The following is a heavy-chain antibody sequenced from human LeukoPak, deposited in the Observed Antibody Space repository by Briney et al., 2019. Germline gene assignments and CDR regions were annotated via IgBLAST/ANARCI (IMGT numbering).Heavy chain of an antibody. J-gene: IGHJ4*02. CDR1: GFTFSSYG. CDR2: ILYDGSNK. V-gene: IGHV3-30*02. Sequence: GGSLRLSCAASGFTFSSYGMHWVRQAPGKGLEWVAFILYDGSNKYYADSVKGRFTISRDNSKNTLYLQMNSLRAEDTAVYYCAKPTIFGVVTPDYWGQGTLVTVSS. D-gene: IGHD3-3*01. CDR3: AKPTIFGVVTPDY.